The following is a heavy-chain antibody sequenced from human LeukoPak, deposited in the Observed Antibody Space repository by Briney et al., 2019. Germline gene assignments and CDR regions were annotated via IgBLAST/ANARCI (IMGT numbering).Heavy chain of an antibody. CDR1: GASISSSNW. J-gene: IGHJ4*02. D-gene: IGHD3-16*01. CDR2: IYHSGST. V-gene: IGHV4-4*02. Sequence: PSETLSLTCAVSGASISSSNWWSWVRQPPGKGLEWIGEIYHSGSTNYNPSLKSRINISVDKSKSQFSLKLSTVTAADTAVYYCARGIIPDYWGQGTLVTVSS. CDR3: ARGIIPDY.